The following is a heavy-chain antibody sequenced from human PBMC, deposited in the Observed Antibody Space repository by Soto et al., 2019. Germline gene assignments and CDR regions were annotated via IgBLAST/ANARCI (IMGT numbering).Heavy chain of an antibody. V-gene: IGHV3-33*01. CDR3: ARDRLLGNSFDY. CDR2: IWYDGSNK. J-gene: IGHJ4*02. D-gene: IGHD1-26*01. Sequence: QVQLVESGGGVVQPGRSLRLSCAASGFTFSTYGMHWVRQAPGKGLEWVAVIWYDGSNKYYADSVTGRFTISRDNSKSTLYLQMNSLRAEYTAVYYCARDRLLGNSFDYWGQGSLVTVSS. CDR1: GFTFSTYG.